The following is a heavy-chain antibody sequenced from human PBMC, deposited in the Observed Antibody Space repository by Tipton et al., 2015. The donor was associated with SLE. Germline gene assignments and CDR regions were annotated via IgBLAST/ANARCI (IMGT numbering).Heavy chain of an antibody. CDR1: GGSISNLY. J-gene: IGHJ3*02. CDR3: AREEGQWDAFDI. Sequence: TLSLTCNVSGGSISNLYWSWIRQPPGKPLEWIGYVYYGGSTKYNPSLKSRVTISVDTPKNQFSLKLSSVTAADTAVYYCAREEGQWDAFDIWGQGTMVTVSS. CDR2: VYYGGST. V-gene: IGHV4-59*11. D-gene: IGHD6-19*01.